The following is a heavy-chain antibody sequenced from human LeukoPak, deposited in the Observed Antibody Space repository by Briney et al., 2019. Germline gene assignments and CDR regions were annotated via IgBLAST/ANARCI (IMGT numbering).Heavy chain of an antibody. V-gene: IGHV4-59*08. CDR2: IYYSGST. CDR1: GGSISSYY. Sequence: SETLSLTCTVSGGSISSYYWSWIRQPPGKGLEWIGYIYYSGSTHYNPSLTSRVTISLDTTNNQFSLNLISVTAADTAVYYCARGHSFSSSWSRSALAIWGQGTMVTVSS. J-gene: IGHJ3*02. D-gene: IGHD6-13*01. CDR3: ARGHSFSSSWSRSALAI.